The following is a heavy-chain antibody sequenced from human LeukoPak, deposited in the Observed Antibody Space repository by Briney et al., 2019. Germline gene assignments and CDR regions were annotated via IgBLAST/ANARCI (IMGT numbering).Heavy chain of an antibody. CDR2: ISGVGST. V-gene: IGHV3-66*01. Sequence: PGGSLRLSCAASGFTVSNNYMSWVRQAPGKGLEWVSSISGVGSTSYADSVKGRFTISRDNSRTTLYLQMDSLRPEDMAVYYCARSGYYYDSSGSSSWGQGTLVTVSS. CDR3: ARSGYYYDSSGSSS. D-gene: IGHD3-22*01. CDR1: GFTVSNNY. J-gene: IGHJ5*02.